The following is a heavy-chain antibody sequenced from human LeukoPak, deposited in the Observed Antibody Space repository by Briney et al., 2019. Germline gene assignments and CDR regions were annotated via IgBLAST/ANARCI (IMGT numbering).Heavy chain of an antibody. Sequence: GGPLKTSCKGLGYRFPIYWTGWVRPIPGKGLGRSAIIYPGDSDTRYSPSVQGQVTISADKSISTAYLQWSSLKASDTAIYYCARPSSTVVTSPFEYWGQGTLVTVSS. J-gene: IGHJ4*02. V-gene: IGHV5-51*01. CDR1: GYRFPIYW. CDR3: ARPSSTVVTSPFEY. D-gene: IGHD4-23*01. CDR2: IYPGDSDT.